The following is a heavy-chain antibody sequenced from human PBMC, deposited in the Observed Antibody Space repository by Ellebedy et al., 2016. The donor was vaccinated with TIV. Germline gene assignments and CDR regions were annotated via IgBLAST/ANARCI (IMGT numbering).Heavy chain of an antibody. CDR1: GFIFSSYV. CDR2: IYYSGST. CDR3: ARGVGSGWFDP. V-gene: IGHV4-59*01. Sequence: ESLKISCGVSGFIFSSYVMGWIRQPPGKGLEWIGYIYYSGSTNYNPSLKSRVTISVDTSKNQFSLKLSSVTAADTAVYYCARGVGSGWFDPWGQGTLVTVSS. D-gene: IGHD2-15*01. J-gene: IGHJ5*02.